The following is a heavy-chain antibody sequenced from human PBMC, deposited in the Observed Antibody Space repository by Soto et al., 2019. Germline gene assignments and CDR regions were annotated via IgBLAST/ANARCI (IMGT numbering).Heavy chain of an antibody. CDR1: GYTFTSYD. CDR3: ARGQGYYGSGSYWFDP. CDR2: MNPNSGNT. D-gene: IGHD3-10*01. J-gene: IGHJ5*02. Sequence: QVKLVQSGAEVKKPGASVKVSCKASGYTFTSYDINWVRQATGQGLEWMGWMNPNSGNTGYAQKFQGRVTMTRNTSISTAYMELSSLRSEDTAVYYCARGQGYYGSGSYWFDPWGQGTLVTVSS. V-gene: IGHV1-8*01.